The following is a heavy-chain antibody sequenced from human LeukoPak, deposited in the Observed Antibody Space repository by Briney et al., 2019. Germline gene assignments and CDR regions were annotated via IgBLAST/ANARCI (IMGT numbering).Heavy chain of an antibody. Sequence: GGSLRLSCAASGFTFSSYSMNWVRQAPGKGLEWVSYISSSSSTIYYADSVKGRFTISRDNSKNTLYLQMNSLRAEDTAIYYCAKDVDRVQSYYFDYWGQGTLVTVSS. D-gene: IGHD3-22*01. CDR1: GFTFSSYS. J-gene: IGHJ4*02. V-gene: IGHV3-48*01. CDR2: ISSSSSTI. CDR3: AKDVDRVQSYYFDY.